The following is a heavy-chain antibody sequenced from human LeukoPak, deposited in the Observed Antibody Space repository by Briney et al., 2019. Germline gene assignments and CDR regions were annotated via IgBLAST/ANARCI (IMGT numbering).Heavy chain of an antibody. Sequence: GRSLRLSCAASGFTFSNYGMHWVRQAPGKGLEWVAVIWYDGSNQYYADSVKGRFSISRDNYKNTLYLQMNSLRAEDTAVYSCAREDGGMDVWGQGTTVTVSS. J-gene: IGHJ6*02. CDR1: GFTFSNYG. V-gene: IGHV3-33*01. CDR2: IWYDGSNQ. CDR3: AREDGGMDV.